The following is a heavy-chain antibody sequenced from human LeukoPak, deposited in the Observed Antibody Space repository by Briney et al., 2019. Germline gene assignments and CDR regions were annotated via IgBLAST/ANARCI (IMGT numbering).Heavy chain of an antibody. CDR1: GFTFTSYA. J-gene: IGHJ6*03. CDR2: ISGGGGST. CDR3: AKGPYYDSSGYSLRYYYMDV. Sequence: GGSLRLSCAASGFTFTSYAMSWVRQAPGKGPEWVSTISGGGGSTYYADSVKGRFTISRDNSKNTLYLQMNSLRAEDTAVYYCAKGPYYDSSGYSLRYYYMDVWGKGTTVTVSS. D-gene: IGHD3-22*01. V-gene: IGHV3-23*01.